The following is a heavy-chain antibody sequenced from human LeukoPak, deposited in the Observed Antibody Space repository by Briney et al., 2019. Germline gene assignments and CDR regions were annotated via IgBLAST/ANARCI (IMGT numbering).Heavy chain of an antibody. CDR3: ARYSAYDEVE. V-gene: IGHV3-23*01. CDR1: GFTFTKYA. CDR2: NSGSGAST. D-gene: IGHD5-12*01. Sequence: VGSLRLSRAPSGFTFTKYAITWGRQAPRKRLEWVSSNSGSGASTNYADSVKGRSTISRDNSKSTLYVKMNDLGAEDTAVYYCARYSAYDEVEWGQGTLVTVSS. J-gene: IGHJ4*02.